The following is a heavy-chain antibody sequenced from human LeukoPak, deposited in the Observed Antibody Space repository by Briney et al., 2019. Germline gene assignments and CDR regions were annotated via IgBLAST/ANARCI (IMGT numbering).Heavy chain of an antibody. D-gene: IGHD6-13*01. V-gene: IGHV1-18*01. Sequence: ASVKVSCKASGGTFSSYAISWVRQAPGQGLEWMGWINSHNGDTNYAQSLQGRVTMTTDTSTSTAYMELRSLRSDDTAVYYCARGSSIWHYDCWGQGTLVTVSS. CDR2: INSHNGDT. J-gene: IGHJ4*02. CDR1: GGTFSSYA. CDR3: ARGSSIWHYDC.